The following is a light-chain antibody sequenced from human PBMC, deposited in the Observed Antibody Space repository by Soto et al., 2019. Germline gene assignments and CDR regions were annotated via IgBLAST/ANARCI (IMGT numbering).Light chain of an antibody. J-gene: IGKJ4*01. CDR3: QKYNSAPLT. CDR1: QGIAPY. V-gene: IGKV1-27*01. CDR2: ATS. Sequence: GDSVTITCRASQGIAPYLAWFQQKPGKVPKLLIYATSTLQSGVPSRFSGSGSGTDFTLTISSLQPEDVGTYYCQKYNSAPLTFGGGTKVEIK.